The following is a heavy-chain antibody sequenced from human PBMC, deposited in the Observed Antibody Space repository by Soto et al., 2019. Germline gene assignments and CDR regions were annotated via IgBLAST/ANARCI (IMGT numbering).Heavy chain of an antibody. D-gene: IGHD5-12*01. CDR3: ARVAADIASRLDP. V-gene: IGHV4-59*01. CDR1: GDSISTSN. Sequence: QGQLQESGPGLVKPSETLSLTCTVSGDSISTSNWGWIRQPPGKGLEWIGCIYYSGVTNYNPTLKSTVTISVDTPKNQLSLKLNSVTAADTAVYYCARVAADIASRLDPWGQGTLVTVSS. J-gene: IGHJ5*02. CDR2: IYYSGVT.